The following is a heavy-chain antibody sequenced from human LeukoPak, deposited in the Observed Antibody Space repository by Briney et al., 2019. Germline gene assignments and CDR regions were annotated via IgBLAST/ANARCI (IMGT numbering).Heavy chain of an antibody. CDR1: GFTFSSYA. CDR2: ISGSGGST. D-gene: IGHD2-2*01. CDR3: ATAPHIVVVPAARRTSGY. V-gene: IGHV3-23*01. J-gene: IGHJ4*02. Sequence: SGGSLRLSCAASGFTFSSYAMSWVRQAPGKGLEWVSAISGSGGSTYYADSVKGRFTISRDNSKNTLSLQMNSLRAEDTAVYYCATAPHIVVVPAARRTSGYWGQGTLVTVSS.